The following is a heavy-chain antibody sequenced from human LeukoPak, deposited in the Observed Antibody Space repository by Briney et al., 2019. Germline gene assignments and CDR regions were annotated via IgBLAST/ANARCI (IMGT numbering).Heavy chain of an antibody. V-gene: IGHV3-64D*09. Sequence: GGPLRLSCSASGFPFSSYAMHWVRQAPGKGLEYVSAISDSGGSTYYADSVKGRFTISRDNSKNTPYLQMSSLRAEDTAVYFCVRGYSFGPYGMDVWGQGTTVTVSS. CDR1: GFPFSSYA. CDR2: ISDSGGST. CDR3: VRGYSFGPYGMDV. J-gene: IGHJ6*02. D-gene: IGHD2-15*01.